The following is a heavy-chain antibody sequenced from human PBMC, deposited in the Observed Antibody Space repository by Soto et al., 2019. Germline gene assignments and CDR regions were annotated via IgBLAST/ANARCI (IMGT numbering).Heavy chain of an antibody. V-gene: IGHV3-15*07. J-gene: IGHJ6*02. CDR1: GFTFSNAW. D-gene: IGHD3-22*01. Sequence: GGSLRLSCAASGFTFSNAWMNWVRQAPGKGLEWVGRIKSKTDGGTTDYAAPVKGRFTISRDDSKNTLYLQMNSLKTEDTAVYYCTSAYYYYDISGYQPPGYYYGMDVWGQETTVTVSS. CDR2: IKSKTDGGTT. CDR3: TSAYYYYDISGYQPPGYYYGMDV.